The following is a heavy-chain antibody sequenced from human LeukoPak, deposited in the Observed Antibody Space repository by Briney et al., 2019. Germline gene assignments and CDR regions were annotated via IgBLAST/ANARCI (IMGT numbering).Heavy chain of an antibody. CDR3: ARVGHYDILTGYIPDAFDI. D-gene: IGHD3-9*01. V-gene: IGHV4-59*01. CDR1: GXSISSYY. J-gene: IGHJ3*02. CDR2: IYYSGST. Sequence: PSETLSLTCTVPGXSISSYYWSWIRQPPGKGLEWIGYIYYSGSTNYNPSLKSRVTISVDTSKNQFSLKLSSVTAADTAVYYCARVGHYDILTGYIPDAFDIWGQGTLVTVSS.